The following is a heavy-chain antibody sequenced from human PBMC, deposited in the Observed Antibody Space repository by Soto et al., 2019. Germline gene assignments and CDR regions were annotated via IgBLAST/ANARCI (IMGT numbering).Heavy chain of an antibody. CDR2: IIPIFGTA. V-gene: IGHV1-69*12. J-gene: IGHJ4*02. CDR3: ARSWGSYRFYPH. Sequence: QVQLVQSGAEVKKPGSSVKVSCKASGGTFSSYAISWVRQAPGQGLEWMGGIIPIFGTANYAQKFKGRVTITADESPSTAYMELSRLRSEDTAVYYCARSWGSYRFYPHWGQGTLVTVSS. CDR1: GGTFSSYA. D-gene: IGHD3-16*02.